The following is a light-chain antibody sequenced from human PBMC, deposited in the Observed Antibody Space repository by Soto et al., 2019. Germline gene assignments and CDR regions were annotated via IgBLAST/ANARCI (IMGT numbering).Light chain of an antibody. CDR1: ETVTGKY. J-gene: IGKJ1*01. CDR2: AAS. CDR3: QQYSSPPQT. V-gene: IGKV3-20*01. Sequence: GGRATLSCRASETVTGKYLAWYQQKAGQAPRLLIFAASNRATGIPDRFSGSGSGTDFTLTISRLEPEDFAVYFCQQYSSPPQTLGQGTKVDIK.